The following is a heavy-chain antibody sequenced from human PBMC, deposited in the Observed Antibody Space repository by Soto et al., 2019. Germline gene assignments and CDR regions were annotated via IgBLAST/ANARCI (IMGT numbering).Heavy chain of an antibody. CDR3: ARDRSGGGYYYYYMDV. V-gene: IGHV1-2*04. Sequence: ASVKVSCKASGYTFTGYYMHWVRQAPGQGLEWMGWINPNSGGTNYAQKFQGWVTMTRDTSISTAYMELSRLRSDDTAVYYCARDRSGGGYYYYYMDVWGKGTTVTVSS. J-gene: IGHJ6*03. CDR1: GYTFTGYY. D-gene: IGHD3-16*01. CDR2: INPNSGGT.